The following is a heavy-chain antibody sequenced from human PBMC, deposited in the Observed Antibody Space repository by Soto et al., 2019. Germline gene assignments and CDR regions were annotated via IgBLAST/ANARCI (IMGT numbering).Heavy chain of an antibody. D-gene: IGHD4-17*01. Sequence: ASVKVSCKASGHTFTSYYMHWVRQAPGQGLEWMGIINPSGGSTSYAQKFQGRVTMTRDTSTSTVYMELSSLRSEDTAVYYCARGADDYGDYHPSGNWFDPWGQGTLVTVSS. CDR3: ARGADDYGDYHPSGNWFDP. V-gene: IGHV1-46*01. J-gene: IGHJ5*02. CDR2: INPSGGST. CDR1: GHTFTSYY.